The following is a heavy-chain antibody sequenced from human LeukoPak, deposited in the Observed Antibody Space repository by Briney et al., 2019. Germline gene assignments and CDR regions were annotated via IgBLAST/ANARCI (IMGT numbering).Heavy chain of an antibody. Sequence: SVKVSCKASGGTFSSYAISWVRQAPGPGLEWMGGIIPIFGTANYAQKFQGRVTITTDESTSTAYMELSSLRSEDTAVYYCARVSGSSGPFDYWGQGTLVTVSS. J-gene: IGHJ4*02. V-gene: IGHV1-69*05. CDR2: IIPIFGTA. CDR3: ARVSGSSGPFDY. D-gene: IGHD3-22*01. CDR1: GGTFSSYA.